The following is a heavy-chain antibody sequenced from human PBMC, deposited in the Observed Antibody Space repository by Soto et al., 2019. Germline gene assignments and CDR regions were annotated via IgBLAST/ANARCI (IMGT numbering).Heavy chain of an antibody. Sequence: EVQLVESGGGLAQPGGSLRLSCAASGFTFSSYGMNWVRQAPGKGLEWVSFISSSSSTTHYADSVKGRFTISRDNAKNSLYLQMNSLRAEDTAVYFCASNKYVISSPYSFPSWGQGTLFTFSS. V-gene: IGHV3-48*01. J-gene: IGHJ4*02. CDR3: ASNKYVISSPYSFPS. D-gene: IGHD6-6*01. CDR1: GFTFSSYG. CDR2: ISSSSSTT.